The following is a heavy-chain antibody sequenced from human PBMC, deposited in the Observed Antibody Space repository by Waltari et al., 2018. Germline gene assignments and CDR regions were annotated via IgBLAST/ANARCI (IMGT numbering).Heavy chain of an antibody. Sequence: EVQLVESGGGLVQPGGSLRRSCAASGFTFSRDSMNWVRQAPGKGLEWVSYISSSSSTIYYADSVKGRFTISRDNAKNSLYLQMNSLRAEDTAVYYCARAYGSGGAFDIWGQGTMVTVSS. CDR1: GFTFSRDS. CDR3: ARAYGSGGAFDI. V-gene: IGHV3-48*01. J-gene: IGHJ3*02. CDR2: ISSSSSTI. D-gene: IGHD3-10*01.